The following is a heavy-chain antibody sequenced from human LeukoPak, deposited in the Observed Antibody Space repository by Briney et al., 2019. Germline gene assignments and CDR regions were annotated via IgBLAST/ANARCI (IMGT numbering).Heavy chain of an antibody. CDR3: TRGDCSGGSCYWWGYYFDY. D-gene: IGHD2-15*01. CDR2: IRSKAYGGTT. J-gene: IGHJ4*02. CDR1: GFTFGDYA. Sequence: GGSLRLSCTASGFTFGDYAMSWVRQAPGKGLEWVGFIRSKAYGGTTEYPASVKGRFTISRDDSKSIAYLQMNSLKTEDTAVYYCTRGDCSGGSCYWWGYYFDYWGQGTLVTVSS. V-gene: IGHV3-49*04.